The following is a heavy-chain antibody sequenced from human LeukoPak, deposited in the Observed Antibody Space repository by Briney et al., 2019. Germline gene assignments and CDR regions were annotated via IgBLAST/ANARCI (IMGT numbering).Heavy chain of an antibody. V-gene: IGHV3-21*01. CDR2: ISSSRTYI. Sequence: GGSLRLSCVATGFTFSNYSMSWVRQAPGKGLEWVSSISSSRTYIYYADSLKGRFTISRDNAKNSLYLQMNSLRAEDTAVYYCARAKSDMVRGVIYYWGQGTLVTVSS. CDR1: GFTFSNYS. J-gene: IGHJ4*02. D-gene: IGHD3-10*01. CDR3: ARAKSDMVRGVIYY.